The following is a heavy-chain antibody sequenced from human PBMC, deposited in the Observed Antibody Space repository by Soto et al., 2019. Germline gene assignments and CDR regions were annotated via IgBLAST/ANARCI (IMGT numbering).Heavy chain of an antibody. CDR1: GFSLSTSGVG. CDR2: IYWDDDK. V-gene: IGHV2-5*02. CDR3: ARMGRYYDILTGYSWTIDY. J-gene: IGHJ4*02. D-gene: IGHD3-9*01. Sequence: QITLKESGPPLVKPTQTLTLTCTFSGFSLSTSGVGVGWIRQPPGKALEWLALIYWDDDKRYSPSLKSRLTITKDTSNNQRVLTMTNRDPVATATYYCARMGRYYDILTGYSWTIDYWGQGTLVTVSS.